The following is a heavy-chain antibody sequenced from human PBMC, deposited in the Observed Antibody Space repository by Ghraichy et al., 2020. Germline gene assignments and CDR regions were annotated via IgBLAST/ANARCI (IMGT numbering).Heavy chain of an antibody. D-gene: IGHD2-2*03. V-gene: IGHV4-4*02. J-gene: IGHJ6*03. CDR3: ARKMDIVVVPAAMVYYYYYMDV. CDR2: IYHSGST. CDR1: GGSISSSNW. Sequence: SETLSLTCAVSGGSISSSNWWSWVRQPPGKGLEWIGEIYHSGSTNYNPSLKSRVTISVDKSKNQFSLKLSSVTAADTAVYYCARKMDIVVVPAAMVYYYYYMDVWGKGTTVTVSS.